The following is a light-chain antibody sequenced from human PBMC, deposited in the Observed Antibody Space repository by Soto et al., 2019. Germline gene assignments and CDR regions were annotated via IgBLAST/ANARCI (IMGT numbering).Light chain of an antibody. CDR3: QQYNSWPLA. V-gene: IGKV3D-15*01. CDR2: GAS. J-gene: IGKJ4*01. CDR1: QSVASS. Sequence: EIMMTQSPATLSVSPGERVTLSCRAGQSVASSLAWYQQKPGQATRLLIYGASTRATGIPARFSGSGSGTAFTLTISSLQSEEVAVDYCQQYNSWPLAVGGVTKVQVK.